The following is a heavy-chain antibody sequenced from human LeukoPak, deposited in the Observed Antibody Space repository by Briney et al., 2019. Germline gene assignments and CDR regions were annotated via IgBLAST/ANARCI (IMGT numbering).Heavy chain of an antibody. CDR1: GGSFSGYY. CDR3: ARVDYYYYGMDV. Sequence: PSETLSLTCAVYGGSFSGYYWSWIRQPPGKGLEWIGEINHSGSTNYNPSLKSRVTISVDTSKNQFSLKLSSVTAADTAVYYCARVDYYYYGMDVWGQGTTVTVSS. J-gene: IGHJ6*02. V-gene: IGHV4-34*01. CDR2: INHSGST.